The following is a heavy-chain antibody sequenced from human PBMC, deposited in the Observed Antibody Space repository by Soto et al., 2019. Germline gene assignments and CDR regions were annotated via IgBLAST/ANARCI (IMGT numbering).Heavy chain of an antibody. V-gene: IGHV3-30*18. CDR2: ISSDGSNK. CDR1: GFTFSSYG. J-gene: IGHJ2*01. CDR3: AKDPEKDLRWYFDL. Sequence: QVQLVESGGGVVQPGRSLRLSCEASGFTFSSYGMHWVRQAPGKGLEWVAVISSDGSNKYYADSVKGRFTISRDNSKNTLYLQMSSLRAEDTAVYHCAKDPEKDLRWYFDLWGRGTLVTVSS.